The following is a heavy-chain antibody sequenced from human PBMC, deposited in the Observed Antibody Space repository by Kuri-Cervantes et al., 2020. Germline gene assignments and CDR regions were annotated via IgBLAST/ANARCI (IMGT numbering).Heavy chain of an antibody. CDR1: GYTFTSYG. V-gene: IGHV1-2*04. Sequence: ASVKVSCKASGYTFTSYGISWVRQAPGQGLEWMGWINPNSGGTNYAQKFQGWVTMTRDTSISTAYMELSRLRSDDTAVYYCARQDVSTVTLDYWGQGTLVTVSS. CDR2: INPNSGGT. CDR3: ARQDVSTVTLDY. J-gene: IGHJ4*02. D-gene: IGHD4-17*01.